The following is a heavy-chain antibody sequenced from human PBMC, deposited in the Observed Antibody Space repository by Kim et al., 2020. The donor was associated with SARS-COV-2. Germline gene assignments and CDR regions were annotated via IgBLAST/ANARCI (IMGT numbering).Heavy chain of an antibody. CDR1: GYTFSSCA. J-gene: IGHJ4*02. CDR2: VSASGLRT. D-gene: IGHD1-26*01. V-gene: IGHV3-23*01. Sequence: GGSLRLSCEASGYTFSSCAMTWVRQAPGKGLEWVAAVSASGLRTYYADSLKGRFTISRDNSKNTVNLQMNSLRPEDSAVYYCAKGQSGTRQERYSDYWGQGILVTVSS. CDR3: AKGQSGTRQERYSDY.